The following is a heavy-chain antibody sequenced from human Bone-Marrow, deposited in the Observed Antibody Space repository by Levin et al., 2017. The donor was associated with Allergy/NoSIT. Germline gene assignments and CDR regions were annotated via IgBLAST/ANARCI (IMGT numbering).Heavy chain of an antibody. CDR2: IDWDDDK. D-gene: IGHD3-3*01. Sequence: SGPTLVKPTQTLTLTCTFSGFSLSTSGMCVSWIRQPPGKALEWLALIDWDDDKYYSTSLKTRLTISKDTSKNQVVLTMTNMDPVDTATYYCARTRVYYDFWSGYYAYYYYYMDVWGKGTTVTVSS. CDR1: GFSLSTSGMC. J-gene: IGHJ6*03. CDR3: ARTRVYYDFWSGYYAYYYYYMDV. V-gene: IGHV2-70*01.